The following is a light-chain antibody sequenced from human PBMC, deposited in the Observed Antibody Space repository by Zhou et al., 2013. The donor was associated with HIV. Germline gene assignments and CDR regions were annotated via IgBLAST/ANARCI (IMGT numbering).Light chain of an antibody. Sequence: DILLTQSPLALSVYIGDRVTITCRANESIGQWLAWYQQKPGKAPKVVIYKASTLESGVPSRFSGRGSGTDFTLTVNNLQPEDLATYYCQQCNSYPWTFGQGTKVEIK. CDR1: ESIGQW. J-gene: IGKJ1*01. CDR2: KAS. CDR3: QQCNSYPWT. V-gene: IGKV1-5*03.